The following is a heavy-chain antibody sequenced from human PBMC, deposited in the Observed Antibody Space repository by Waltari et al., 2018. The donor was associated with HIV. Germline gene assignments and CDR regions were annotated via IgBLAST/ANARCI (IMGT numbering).Heavy chain of an antibody. Sequence: QVQLQQWGAGLLKPSETLSLTCAAYVGSFSGYYWSWIRQPPGKGLEWVGEINQSGRTNYNSSLKSRVIISVDTSKNQFSLKLTSVTAADTAVYYCARGRGSMVRGVFVDYWGQGTLVTVSS. CDR3: ARGRGSMVRGVFVDY. J-gene: IGHJ4*02. V-gene: IGHV4-34*01. D-gene: IGHD3-10*01. CDR1: VGSFSGYY. CDR2: INQSGRT.